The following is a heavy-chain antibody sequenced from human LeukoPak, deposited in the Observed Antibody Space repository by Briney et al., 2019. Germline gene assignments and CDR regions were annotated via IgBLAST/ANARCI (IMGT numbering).Heavy chain of an antibody. V-gene: IGHV1-69*13. Sequence: ASVKVSCKASGGTFSSYAISWVRQAPGQGLEWMGGIIPIFGTANYAQKFQGRVTITADESTSTAYMELSSLRSEDTAVYYCARSDIVVVPAAMYYYYYMDVWGKGTTVTVSS. CDR1: GGTFSSYA. CDR2: IIPIFGTA. J-gene: IGHJ6*03. CDR3: ARSDIVVVPAAMYYYYYMDV. D-gene: IGHD2-2*01.